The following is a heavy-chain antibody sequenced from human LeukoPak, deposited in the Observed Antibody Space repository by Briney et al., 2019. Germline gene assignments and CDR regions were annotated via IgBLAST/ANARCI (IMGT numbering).Heavy chain of an antibody. CDR1: GGSISSSSYF. Sequence: SETLSLTCAVSGGSISSSSYFWGWIRQPPGRGLEWIGTLYYSGTTSYNPSLQSRVTISVDTSKNQFSLKLSSVTAADTSIYYCARLNAYSSSWHYFDSWGQGTLVTVSS. CDR2: LYYSGTT. V-gene: IGHV4-39*01. D-gene: IGHD6-13*01. CDR3: ARLNAYSSSWHYFDS. J-gene: IGHJ4*02.